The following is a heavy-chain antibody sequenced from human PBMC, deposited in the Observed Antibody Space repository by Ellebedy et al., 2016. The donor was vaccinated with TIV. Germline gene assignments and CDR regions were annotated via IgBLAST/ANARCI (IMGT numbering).Heavy chain of an antibody. J-gene: IGHJ6*04. CDR1: GFTFKNYG. V-gene: IGHV3-15*01. CDR2: IKSKTDGETI. D-gene: IGHD4/OR15-4a*01. Sequence: GGSLRPSCAASGFTFKNYGFHWVRQAPGKGLEWVGRIKSKTDGETIDYAPPVTGRFTISRDDSQDTLYLQMNSLKTEDTGIYYCTDYGRGWTDVWGKGTTVTVSS. CDR3: TDYGRGWTDV.